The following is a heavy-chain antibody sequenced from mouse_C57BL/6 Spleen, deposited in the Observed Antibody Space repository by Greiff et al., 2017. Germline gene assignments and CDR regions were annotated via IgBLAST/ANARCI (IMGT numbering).Heavy chain of an antibody. CDR1: GFNIKNTY. D-gene: IGHD2-1*01. CDR3: ASGYYGNYHAMDY. V-gene: IGHV14-3*01. Sequence: EVQLQQSVAELVRPGASVKLSCTASGFNIKNTYMHWVKQRPEQGLEWIGRIDPANGNTKYAPKFQGKATITADTSSNTAYLQLSSLTSEDTANDYYASGYYGNYHAMDYWGQGTSVTVSS. J-gene: IGHJ4*01. CDR2: IDPANGNT.